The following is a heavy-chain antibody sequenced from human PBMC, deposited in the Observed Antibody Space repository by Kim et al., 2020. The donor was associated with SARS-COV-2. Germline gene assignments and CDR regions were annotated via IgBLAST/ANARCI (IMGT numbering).Heavy chain of an antibody. D-gene: IGHD3-10*01. Sequence: GRNKYYADSVKGRFTISRDNSKNTLYLQMNSLRAEDTAVYYCAKGSSGLYWGQGTLVTVSS. CDR3: AKGSSGLY. V-gene: IGHV3-30*02. CDR2: GRNK. J-gene: IGHJ4*02.